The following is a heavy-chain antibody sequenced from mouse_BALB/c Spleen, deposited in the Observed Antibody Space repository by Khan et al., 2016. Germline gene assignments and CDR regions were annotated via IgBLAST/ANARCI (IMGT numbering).Heavy chain of an antibody. Sequence: VQLQQSGAELVKPAASLKLSCTASGYNIKDIYIYWVKQRPEKGLVRIRRTDPANGNTKYDTKFQGKATITAETSSNHVYLQLSSLTSEDTAVYYSRIATSNAGGQGTTLTVSS. CDR2: TDPANGNT. V-gene: IGHV14-3*02. J-gene: IGHJ2*01. CDR3: RIATSNA. D-gene: IGHD2-5*01. CDR1: GYNIKDIY.